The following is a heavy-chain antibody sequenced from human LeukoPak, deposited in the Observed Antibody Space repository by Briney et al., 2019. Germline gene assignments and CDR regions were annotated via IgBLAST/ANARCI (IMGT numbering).Heavy chain of an antibody. Sequence: SETLSLTCTVSGGSISSSSYYWGWIRQPPGKGLEWIGTIYYSGSTYYNPSLKSRVTISVGTSKNQFSLKLSSVTAADTAVYYCARPIWGSSYYYFDYWGQGTLVTVSS. CDR2: IYYSGST. V-gene: IGHV4-39*01. J-gene: IGHJ4*02. CDR1: GGSISSSSYY. CDR3: ARPIWGSSYYYFDY. D-gene: IGHD6-13*01.